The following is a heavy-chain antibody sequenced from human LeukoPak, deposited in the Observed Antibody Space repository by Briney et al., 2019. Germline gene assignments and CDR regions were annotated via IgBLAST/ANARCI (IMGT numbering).Heavy chain of an antibody. CDR3: ARDLYYYDSSGENQRHAFDI. D-gene: IGHD3-22*01. J-gene: IGHJ3*02. V-gene: IGHV1-2*06. CDR1: GYTFTGNY. Sequence: AASVKVSCKASGYTFTGNYMHWVRQAPGQGLEWMGRINPNSGGTNYAQKFQGRVTMTRDTSISTAYMELSRLRSDDTAVYYCARDLYYYDSSGENQRHAFDIWGQGTMVTVSS. CDR2: INPNSGGT.